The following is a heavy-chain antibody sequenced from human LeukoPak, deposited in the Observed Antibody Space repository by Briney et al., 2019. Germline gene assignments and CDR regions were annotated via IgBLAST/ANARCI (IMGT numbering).Heavy chain of an antibody. V-gene: IGHV1-69*13. Sequence: SVKVSCKTSGGSINNYGINWVRQAPGQGLEWMGMIIPPLTRPKYAKKFQGRVTITADESADTAYMEVSRLTSEDTAVFFCAIVPKTGMPAITWGPGTLVSVSS. CDR1: GGSINNYG. CDR3: AIVPKTGMPAIT. J-gene: IGHJ5*02. D-gene: IGHD6-6*01. CDR2: IIPPLTRP.